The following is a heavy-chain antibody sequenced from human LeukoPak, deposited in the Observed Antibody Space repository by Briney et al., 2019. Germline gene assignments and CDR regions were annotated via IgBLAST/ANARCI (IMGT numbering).Heavy chain of an antibody. Sequence: SETLSLTCTVSGGSISSYYWSWIRQPPGKGVEWIGYIYYSGSTNYNPSLKSRVTISVDTSKNQFSLKLSSVTAADTAVYYCARRKPDYDILTGYYSDYFDYWGQGTLVTVSS. CDR3: ARRKPDYDILTGYYSDYFDY. J-gene: IGHJ4*02. CDR1: GGSISSYY. CDR2: IYYSGST. D-gene: IGHD3-9*01. V-gene: IGHV4-59*01.